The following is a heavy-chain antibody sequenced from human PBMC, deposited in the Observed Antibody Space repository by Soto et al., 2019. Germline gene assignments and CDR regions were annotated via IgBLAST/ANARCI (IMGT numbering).Heavy chain of an antibody. V-gene: IGHV4-31*03. J-gene: IGHJ5*02. Sequence: SETLSLTCTVSGGSISSGGYYWSWIRQHPGKGLEWIGYIYYSGSTYYNPSLKSRVTISVDTSKNQFSLKLSSVTAADTAVYYCARRVSVPAARNWFDPWGQGTLVTSPQ. CDR1: GGSISSGGYY. D-gene: IGHD2-2*01. CDR3: ARRVSVPAARNWFDP. CDR2: IYYSGST.